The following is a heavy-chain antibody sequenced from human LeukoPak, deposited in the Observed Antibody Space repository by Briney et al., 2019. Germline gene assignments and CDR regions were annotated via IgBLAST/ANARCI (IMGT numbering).Heavy chain of an antibody. D-gene: IGHD1-26*01. CDR1: GGSFSGYY. J-gene: IGHJ6*02. CDR2: INHSGST. CDR3: ARHVGATTLYYYGMDV. V-gene: IGHV4-34*01. Sequence: SETLSLTCAVYGGSFSGYYWSWIRQPPGKGLEWIGEINHSGSTNYNPSLKSRVTISVDTSKNQFSLKLSSVTAADTAVYYCARHVGATTLYYYGMDVWGQGTTVTVSS.